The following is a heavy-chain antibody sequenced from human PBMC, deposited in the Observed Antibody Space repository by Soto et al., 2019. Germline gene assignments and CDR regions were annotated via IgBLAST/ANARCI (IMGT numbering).Heavy chain of an antibody. V-gene: IGHV1-69*02. CDR1: GRTFSIYT. D-gene: IGHD2-15*01. CDR2: IIPILGIA. Sequence: SVKVSCKASGRTFSIYTINWVRQAPGQGLEWMGRIIPILGIANYAQKFQGRVTITADKSTSTAYMELSSLRSEDTAVYYCARSGYCSGGSCLNWFDPWGQGTLVTVSS. J-gene: IGHJ5*02. CDR3: ARSGYCSGGSCLNWFDP.